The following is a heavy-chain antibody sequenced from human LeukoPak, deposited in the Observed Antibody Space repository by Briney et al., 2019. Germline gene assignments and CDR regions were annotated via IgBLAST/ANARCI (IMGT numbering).Heavy chain of an antibody. CDR1: GFAFSRFW. V-gene: IGHV3-30-3*01. CDR2: ISYDGSNK. CDR3: ARGFSRARDQIFGGD. J-gene: IGHJ4*02. D-gene: IGHD3-3*01. Sequence: GGSLRLSCAASGFAFSRFWMSWVRQAPGKGLEWGAVISYDGSNKYYADSVKGRFTISRDNSKNTLYLQMNSLRDEDTAVYYCARGFSRARDQIFGGDWGQGTLVTVSS.